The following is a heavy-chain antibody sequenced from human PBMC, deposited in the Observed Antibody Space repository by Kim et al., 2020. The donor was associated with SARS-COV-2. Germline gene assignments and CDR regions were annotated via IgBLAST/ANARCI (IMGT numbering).Heavy chain of an antibody. J-gene: IGHJ3*02. CDR3: TRVNPVAGGWYDALDI. V-gene: IGHV3-73*01. Sequence: SLKNRFSISRDESKNTAYLQMNSLKTEDTAVDYCTRVNPVAGGWYDALDIWGQGTMVTVSS. D-gene: IGHD6-19*01.